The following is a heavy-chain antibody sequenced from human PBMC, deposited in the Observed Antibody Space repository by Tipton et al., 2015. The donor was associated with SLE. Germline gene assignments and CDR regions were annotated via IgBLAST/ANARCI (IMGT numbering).Heavy chain of an antibody. CDR3: AKERGITPRLPPYGMDV. J-gene: IGHJ6*02. Sequence: GSLRLSCAASGFTFSSYAMSWVRQAPGKGLEWVSAISGSGGSTYYADSVKGRFTISRDNSKNTLYLQMNSLRAEDTAVYYCAKERGITPRLPPYGMDVWGQGTTVTVSS. CDR1: GFTFSSYA. D-gene: IGHD1-14*01. V-gene: IGHV3-23*01. CDR2: ISGSGGST.